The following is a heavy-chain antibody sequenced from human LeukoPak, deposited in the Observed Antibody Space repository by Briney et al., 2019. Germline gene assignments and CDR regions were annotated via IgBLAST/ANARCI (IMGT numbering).Heavy chain of an antibody. D-gene: IGHD3-16*02. V-gene: IGHV4-59*01. Sequence: PSETLSLTCTVSGGSISSYYWSWIRQPPGKGLEWIGYIYYSGSTNYNPSLKSRVTMSVDTSKNQFSLKLSSVTAADTAVYYCARAPYDYVWGSYRSTYFDYWGQGTLVTVSS. CDR1: GGSISSYY. J-gene: IGHJ4*02. CDR3: ARAPYDYVWGSYRSTYFDY. CDR2: IYYSGST.